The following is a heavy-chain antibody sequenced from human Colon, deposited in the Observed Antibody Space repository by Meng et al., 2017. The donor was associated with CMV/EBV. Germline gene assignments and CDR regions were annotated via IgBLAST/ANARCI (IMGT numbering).Heavy chain of an antibody. J-gene: IGHJ4*02. CDR1: GFNFNTHA. V-gene: IGHV3-23*01. CDR3: AKGSDIVVDH. Sequence: GGSLRLSCAASGFNFNTHAMSWVRQAPGKGLEWVSGISASGDSTYYADSVTGRFTIARDNSMKTQYLQMKSLRPEDTAVYYCAKGSDIVVDHWGQGTLVTVSS. D-gene: IGHD2-15*01. CDR2: ISASGDST.